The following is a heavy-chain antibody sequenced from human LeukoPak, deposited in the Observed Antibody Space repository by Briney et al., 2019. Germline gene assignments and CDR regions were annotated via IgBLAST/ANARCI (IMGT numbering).Heavy chain of an antibody. CDR1: GFTFSSYA. CDR2: ISGSGGST. Sequence: GGSLRLSCAASGFTFSSYAMSWVRQAPGKGLDWVSVISGSGGSTYYADSVKGRFTISRDNSKNTLYLQMNSLRAEDTAVYYCAKDLGIAVADHNFDYWGQGTLVTVSS. J-gene: IGHJ4*02. D-gene: IGHD6-19*01. V-gene: IGHV3-23*01. CDR3: AKDLGIAVADHNFDY.